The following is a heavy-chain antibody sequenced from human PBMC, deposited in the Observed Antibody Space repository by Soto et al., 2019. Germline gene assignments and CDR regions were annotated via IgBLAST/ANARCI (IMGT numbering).Heavy chain of an antibody. CDR1: GGSISSGGYY. CDR3: ARVGYCSGGSCYGYYYYYGMDV. J-gene: IGHJ6*02. V-gene: IGHV4-31*03. Sequence: VHLQESGPGLVKPSQTLSLSCTVSGGSISSGGYYWSWIRQHPGRGLEWIGYIYYSGSIYYNPSLTSRVTISVDTSKNQFSLDLSSVTAADTAVYYCARVGYCSGGSCYGYYYYYGMDVWGQGTTDTVSS. CDR2: IYYSGSI. D-gene: IGHD2-15*01.